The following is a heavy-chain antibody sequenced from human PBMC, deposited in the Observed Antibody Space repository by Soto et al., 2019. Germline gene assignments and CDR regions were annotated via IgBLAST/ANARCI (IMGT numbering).Heavy chain of an antibody. CDR3: ARKDIAGNSVDF. V-gene: IGHV5-51*01. D-gene: IGHD6-13*01. CDR1: GYSFTTYW. Sequence: PRESLKISCKASGYSFTTYWIGWVRQMPGKGLEWMGIIYPGDSDTRYSPSFQGQVTISADKSISTAYLQWSSLKASDSAMFYCARKDIAGNSVDFWGQGTLVTVSS. J-gene: IGHJ4*02. CDR2: IYPGDSDT.